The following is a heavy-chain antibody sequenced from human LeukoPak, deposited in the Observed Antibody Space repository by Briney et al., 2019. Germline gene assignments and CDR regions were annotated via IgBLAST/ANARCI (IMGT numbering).Heavy chain of an antibody. V-gene: IGHV1-18*01. CDR3: ARDVRGIGCCSGGSCPAYYYYGMDV. D-gene: IGHD2-15*01. J-gene: IGHJ6*02. Sequence: ASVKVSCKVSGYTLTELSMHWVRQAPGQGLEWMGWISAYNGNTNYAQKLQGRVTMTTDTSTSTAYMELRSLRSDDTAVYYCARDVRGIGCCSGGSCPAYYYYGMDVWGQGTTVTVSS. CDR2: ISAYNGNT. CDR1: GYTLTELS.